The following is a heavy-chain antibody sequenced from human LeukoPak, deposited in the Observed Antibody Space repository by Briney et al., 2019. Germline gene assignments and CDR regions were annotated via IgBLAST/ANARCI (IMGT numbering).Heavy chain of an antibody. CDR3: ARSNWEGNYFDY. Sequence: GSLRLSCAASGFTFDDYGMSWVRQAPGKGLEWVSGINWNGGSTGYADSVKGRFTISRDNAKNSLYLQMNSLRAEDTALYYCARSNWEGNYFDYWGQGTLVTVSS. J-gene: IGHJ4*02. CDR1: GFTFDDYG. V-gene: IGHV3-20*04. CDR2: INWNGGST. D-gene: IGHD1-26*01.